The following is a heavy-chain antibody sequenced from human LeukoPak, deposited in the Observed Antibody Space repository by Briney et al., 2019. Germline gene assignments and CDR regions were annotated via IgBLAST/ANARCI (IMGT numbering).Heavy chain of an antibody. J-gene: IGHJ6*03. CDR1: GGSISSYY. V-gene: IGHV4-59*01. D-gene: IGHD5-12*01. CDR2: IYYSGST. Sequence: SETLSLTCTVSGGSISSYYWSWIRQPPGKGLEWIGYIYYSGSTNYNPSLKSRVTISVDTSKNQFSLKLSPVTAADTAVYYCARGLYGYSGYDHYYYYYYMDVWGKGTTVTISS. CDR3: ARGLYGYSGYDHYYYYYYMDV.